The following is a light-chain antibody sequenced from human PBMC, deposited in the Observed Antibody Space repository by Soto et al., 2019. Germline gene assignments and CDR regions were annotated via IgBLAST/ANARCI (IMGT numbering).Light chain of an antibody. CDR2: GAS. Sequence: EIVLTQSPGTLSLSPGERANLSCRASQSVSSGYLAWYQQKPGQAPRLLIYGASSSATGIPDRFSGSGSGTDFTLTISRLEREDFAVYYCQQYGGSPTWTFGQGTKVELK. V-gene: IGKV3-20*01. CDR1: QSVSSGY. J-gene: IGKJ1*01. CDR3: QQYGGSPTWT.